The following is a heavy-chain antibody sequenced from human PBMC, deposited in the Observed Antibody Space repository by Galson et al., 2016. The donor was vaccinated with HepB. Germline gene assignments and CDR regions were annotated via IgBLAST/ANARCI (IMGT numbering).Heavy chain of an antibody. CDR1: GDSVSSNSAA. CDR2: TYYRSKWYN. V-gene: IGHV6-1*01. J-gene: IGHJ6*02. D-gene: IGHD6-13*01. CDR3: ARLIATDDLYGVDV. Sequence: CAISGDSVSSNSAAWNWIRQSPSRGLGWLGRTYYRSKWYNDYAVSVKGRITVSSDTSKNQFSLHLNSVTPEDTAVYYCARLIATDDLYGVDVWGQGTTVTVSS.